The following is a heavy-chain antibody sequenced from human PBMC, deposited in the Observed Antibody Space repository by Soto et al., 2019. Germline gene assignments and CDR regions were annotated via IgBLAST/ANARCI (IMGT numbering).Heavy chain of an antibody. J-gene: IGHJ5*02. CDR3: AKDYLKWAQS. V-gene: IGHV3-30*18. CDR1: GFTFSSYG. Sequence: GGSLRLSCADSGFTFSSYGMHWVRQAPGKGLEWVALISYDGSNIYYAESVKGRFTISRDNSKNTLYLQMNSLRAEDTAVYYCAKDYLKWAQSWGQGTLVTVSS. D-gene: IGHD1-26*01. CDR2: ISYDGSNI.